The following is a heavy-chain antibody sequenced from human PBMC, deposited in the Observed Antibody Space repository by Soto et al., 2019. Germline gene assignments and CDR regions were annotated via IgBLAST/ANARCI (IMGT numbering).Heavy chain of an antibody. D-gene: IGHD3-22*01. CDR2: ISSNGGST. CDR3: VKAKNYYDSSGYYPGEGMDV. J-gene: IGHJ6*02. V-gene: IGHV3-64D*06. CDR1: IFTSRSYA. Sequence: VGYLSLSCSASIFTSRSYAMHWVRQASGKGTLFVSAISSNGGSTYYADSVKGRFTISRDNSKNTLYLQMSSLRAEDTAVYYCVKAKNYYDSSGYYPGEGMDVWGQGTTVTGSS.